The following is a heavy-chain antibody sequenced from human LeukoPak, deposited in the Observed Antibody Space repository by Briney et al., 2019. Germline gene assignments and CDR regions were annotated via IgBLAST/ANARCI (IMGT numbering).Heavy chain of an antibody. CDR3: ATWAALAEST. V-gene: IGHV1-69*06. J-gene: IGHJ4*02. CDR2: IIPIFGTA. CDR1: GYTFTSYG. D-gene: IGHD6-19*01. Sequence: ASVKVSCKASGYTFTSYGISWVRQAPGQGLEWMGGIIPIFGTANYAQKFQGRVTMTEDTSTDTAYMELSSLRSEDTAVYYCATWAALAESTWGQGTLVTVSS.